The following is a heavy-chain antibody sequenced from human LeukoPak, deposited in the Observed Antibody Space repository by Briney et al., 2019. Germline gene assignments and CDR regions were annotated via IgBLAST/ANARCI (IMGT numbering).Heavy chain of an antibody. J-gene: IGHJ6*03. CDR2: ISGSGHDI. CDR1: GFTFSDSY. Sequence: GGSLRLSCAASGFTFSDSYMTWVRQAPGKGVEWVAYISGSGHDINYSDSVKGRFTISRDNAKNSLYLQMSSLRVEDTAVYYCAKDRGAAGTVSYYYMDVWGKGTTVTISS. D-gene: IGHD6-13*01. V-gene: IGHV3-11*04. CDR3: AKDRGAAGTVSYYYMDV.